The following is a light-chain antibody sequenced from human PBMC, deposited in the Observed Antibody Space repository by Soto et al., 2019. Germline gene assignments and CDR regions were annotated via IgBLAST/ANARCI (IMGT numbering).Light chain of an antibody. J-gene: IGKJ2*01. Sequence: EIVLTQSPGTLSLSPGERATLSCMASQTLTTRFVAWYQQKPGQAPRLLIYGASSRATGIPDRFSGSGSGTEYTLTISRLEPEDVAVYSCQQYDDLPYTFGQGTTLEIK. CDR2: GAS. CDR1: QTLTTRF. V-gene: IGKV3-20*01. CDR3: QQYDDLPYT.